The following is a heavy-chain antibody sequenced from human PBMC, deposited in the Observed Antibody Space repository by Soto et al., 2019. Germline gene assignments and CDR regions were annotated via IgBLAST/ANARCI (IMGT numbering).Heavy chain of an antibody. J-gene: IGHJ6*02. CDR2: IKQDGSEQ. Sequence: EVQLVESGGGLVQPGXSXXXXXAXXXXXXXXYSMSWVNQAPGKGLEWVANIKQDGSEQFYVDSVKGRFTISRDNAKNSLYLQINSLRAEDTAVYYCAREADWGQGTTVTVSS. CDR1: XXXXXXYS. CDR3: AREAD. V-gene: IGHV3-7*05.